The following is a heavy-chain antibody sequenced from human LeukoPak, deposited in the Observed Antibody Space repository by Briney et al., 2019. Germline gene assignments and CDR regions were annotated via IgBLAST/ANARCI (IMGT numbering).Heavy chain of an antibody. CDR1: GFTFSTYS. CDR2: ISYDGSNK. J-gene: IGHJ4*02. CDR3: AREGYSSSWYGADY. V-gene: IGHV3-30*04. D-gene: IGHD6-13*01. Sequence: GRSLRLSCAASGFTFSTYSLHWVRQAPGKGLEWVAVISYDGSNKYYADSVKGRFTISRDNSKNTLYLQMNSLRAEDTAVYYCAREGYSSSWYGADYWGQGTLVTVSS.